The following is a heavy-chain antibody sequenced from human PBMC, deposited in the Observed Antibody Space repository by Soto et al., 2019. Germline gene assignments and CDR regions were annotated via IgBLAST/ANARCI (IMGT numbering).Heavy chain of an antibody. CDR1: GFTFSSYE. J-gene: IGHJ3*02. Sequence: PGGSLRLSCAASGFTFSSYEMNWVRQAPGKGLEWVSYISSSGSTIYYTDSVKGRFTISRDNAKNSLYLQMNSLRAEDTAVYYCARLYSSGWIDAFDIWRQGTMVTVSS. CDR2: ISSSGSTI. D-gene: IGHD6-19*01. V-gene: IGHV3-48*03. CDR3: ARLYSSGWIDAFDI.